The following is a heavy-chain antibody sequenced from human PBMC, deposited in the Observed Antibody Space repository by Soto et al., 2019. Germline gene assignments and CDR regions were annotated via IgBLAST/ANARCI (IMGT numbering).Heavy chain of an antibody. Sequence: EVQLVESGGGLIQPGGSLRLSCAASGFTVSSNYMSWVRQAPGKGLEWVSVIYSCGSTYYTDSVKGRFTISRDNSKNTLYLQMNSLRAEDTAVYYCASSVAAGPQDYWGQGTLVTVSS. CDR2: IYSCGST. V-gene: IGHV3-66*03. J-gene: IGHJ4*02. CDR3: ASSVAAGPQDY. CDR1: GFTVSSNY. D-gene: IGHD6-13*01.